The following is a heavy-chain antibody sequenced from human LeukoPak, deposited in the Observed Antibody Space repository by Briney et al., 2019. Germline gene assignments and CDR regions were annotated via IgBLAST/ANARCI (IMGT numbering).Heavy chain of an antibody. J-gene: IGHJ3*02. CDR1: GFTFSSYS. V-gene: IGHV3-21*04. Sequence: GGSLRLSCAASGFTFSSYSMNWVRQAPGKGLEWVSSISSSSSYIYYADSVKGRFTISRDNGKNSLYLQMNSLRAEDTAVYYCAKGLLFTIIVVVNADAFDIWGQGTMVTVSS. CDR2: ISSSSSYI. CDR3: AKGLLFTIIVVVNADAFDI. D-gene: IGHD3-22*01.